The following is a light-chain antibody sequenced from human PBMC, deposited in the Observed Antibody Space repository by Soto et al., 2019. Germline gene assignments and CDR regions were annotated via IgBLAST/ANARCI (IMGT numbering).Light chain of an antibody. CDR3: QQRCIWIT. CDR1: QSINSD. V-gene: IGKV3-11*01. J-gene: IGKJ5*01. Sequence: MTQSVATLSVPQAETTRLSCRASQSINSDVAWYQQKVGQTPRLLIHGASTRATGIAARFSGSGSGTDFTLTISSLEPEDFAVYYCQQRCIWITFGQGTLLEI. CDR2: GAS.